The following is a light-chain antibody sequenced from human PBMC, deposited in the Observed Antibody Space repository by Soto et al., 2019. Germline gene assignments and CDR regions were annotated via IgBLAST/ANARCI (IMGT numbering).Light chain of an antibody. CDR2: EVS. V-gene: IGLV2-14*01. CDR3: SSYTSSNTYV. Sequence: QSALTQPASVSGSPGQSITISCTGTSSDVGGYNYVSWYQQHPGKAPKVMIYEVSDRPSGVSNRFSGSKSGNTASLTISGLQGEDEADYYCSSYTSSNTYVFGTGTKVTVL. CDR1: SSDVGGYNY. J-gene: IGLJ1*01.